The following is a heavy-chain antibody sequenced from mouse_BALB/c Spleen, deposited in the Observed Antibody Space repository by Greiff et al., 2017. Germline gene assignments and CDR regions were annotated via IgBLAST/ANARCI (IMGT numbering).Heavy chain of an antibody. V-gene: IGHV3-6*02. D-gene: IGHD2-3*01. Sequence: EVQLQQSGPGLVKPSQSLSLTCSVTGYSITSGYYWNWIRQFPGNKLEWMGYISYDGSNNYNPSLKNRISITRDTSKNQFFLKLNSVTTEDTATYYCASGGYYGGWYFDVWGAGTTVTVSS. CDR3: ASGGYYGGWYFDV. CDR2: ISYDGSN. J-gene: IGHJ1*01. CDR1: GYSITSGYY.